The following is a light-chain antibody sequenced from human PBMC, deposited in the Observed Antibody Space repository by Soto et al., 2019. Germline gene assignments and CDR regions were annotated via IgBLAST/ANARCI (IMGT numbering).Light chain of an antibody. V-gene: IGKV3-20*01. Sequence: EIVLTQSRGTLSLSPGERATLSCRASQSVSSSYLAWYQQKPGQAPRLLIYGASSRATGIPDRFSGCGSGTDFTLTLSRLEPEDFAVYYCQQYGSSPHTFGQGTKLEIK. J-gene: IGKJ2*01. CDR3: QQYGSSPHT. CDR1: QSVSSSY. CDR2: GAS.